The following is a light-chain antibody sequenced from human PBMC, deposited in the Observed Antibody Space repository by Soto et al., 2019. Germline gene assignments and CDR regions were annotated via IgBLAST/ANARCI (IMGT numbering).Light chain of an antibody. Sequence: QSVLTQPPSVSAAPGQKVTISCSGSSSNIGNNYVSWYQQLPGTAPKLLIYDNNKRPSGIPDRFSGSKSGTSATLGITGLQTGDEADYYCGTWDSSLSAPRVFGGGTNLTVL. CDR2: DNN. V-gene: IGLV1-51*01. CDR3: GTWDSSLSAPRV. J-gene: IGLJ2*01. CDR1: SSNIGNNY.